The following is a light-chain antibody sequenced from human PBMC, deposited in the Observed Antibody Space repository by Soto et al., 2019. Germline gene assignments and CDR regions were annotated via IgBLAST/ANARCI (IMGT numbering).Light chain of an antibody. CDR3: QQYGSSPPYT. V-gene: IGKV3-20*01. J-gene: IGKJ2*01. CDR2: AAS. CDR1: QSVSSSY. Sequence: EIVLTQSPGTLSLSPGERATLSCRASQSVSSSYLAWYQQKPGQAPRLLIYAASSRAAGIPDRFSGSGSGTDFTLTISRLEPEDFAVYYCQQYGSSPPYTFVQGTKLEIK.